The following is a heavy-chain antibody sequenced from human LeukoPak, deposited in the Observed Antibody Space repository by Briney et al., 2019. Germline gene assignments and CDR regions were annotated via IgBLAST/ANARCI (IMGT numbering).Heavy chain of an antibody. Sequence: GRSLRLSCAASGFTFSSYGMHWVRQAPGKGLEWVAVISYDGSNKYYADSVKGRFTISRDNSKNTLYLQMNSLRAEDTAVYYCAGGSYYRILNFDYWGQGTLVTVSS. CDR3: AGGSYYRILNFDY. CDR2: ISYDGSNK. V-gene: IGHV3-30*03. J-gene: IGHJ4*02. D-gene: IGHD1-26*01. CDR1: GFTFSSYG.